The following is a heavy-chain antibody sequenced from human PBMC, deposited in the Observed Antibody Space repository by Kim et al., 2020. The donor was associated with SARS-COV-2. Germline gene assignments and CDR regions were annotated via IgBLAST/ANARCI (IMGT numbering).Heavy chain of an antibody. V-gene: IGHV4-34*01. CDR1: GGSFSGYY. CDR3: ARGPLTTIRRSDGDPTD. CDR2: INHSGST. J-gene: IGHJ4*02. Sequence: SETLSLTCAVYGGSFSGYYWSWIHQPPGKGLEWIGEINHSGSTNYNPSLKSRVTISVDTSKNQFSLKLSSVTAADTAVYYCARGPLTTIRRSDGDPTDWGQGTLVTVSS. D-gene: IGHD5-12*01.